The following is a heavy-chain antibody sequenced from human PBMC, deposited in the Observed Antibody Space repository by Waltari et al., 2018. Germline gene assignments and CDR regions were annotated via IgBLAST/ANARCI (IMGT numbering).Heavy chain of an antibody. V-gene: IGHV1-69*01. CDR1: GGTFSSYA. D-gene: IGHD3-22*01. J-gene: IGHJ4*02. Sequence: QVQLVQSGAEVKKPGSSVKVSCKASGGTFSSYAISWVRQAPGQGLEWMGGIIPIFGTANYAQKFQGRVTITADEATSTAYMELSSLRSEDTAVYYCARVKGRYYDSSGYYYLDYWGQGTLVTVSS. CDR3: ARVKGRYYDSSGYYYLDY. CDR2: IIPIFGTA.